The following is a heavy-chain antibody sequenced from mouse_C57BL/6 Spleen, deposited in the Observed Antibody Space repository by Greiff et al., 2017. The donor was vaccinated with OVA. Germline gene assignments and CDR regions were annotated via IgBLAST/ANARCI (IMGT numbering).Heavy chain of an antibody. D-gene: IGHD1-1*01. Sequence: VQLQQSGAELVKPGASVKISCKASGYAFSSYWMNWVKQRPGQGLEWIGQIYPGDGDTNYNGKFKGKATLTADKSSSTAYMQLSSLTSEDSAVYFCARSGYYGSYAMDYWGQGTSVTVSS. CDR2: IYPGDGDT. J-gene: IGHJ4*01. CDR3: ARSGYYGSYAMDY. V-gene: IGHV1-80*01. CDR1: GYAFSSYW.